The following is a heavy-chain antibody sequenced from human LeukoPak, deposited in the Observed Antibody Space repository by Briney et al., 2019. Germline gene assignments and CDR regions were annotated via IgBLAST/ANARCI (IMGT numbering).Heavy chain of an antibody. D-gene: IGHD1-1*01. Sequence: GGSLRLSCTASGFTFSSYTMAWVRQAPGKGLEWVSAISGDGRDTPLADAVKGRFTISRDNSKNSLFVQMNSLRAEDTAVYFCAKSRSGSANWALQIFDNWGQGTLVTVSS. J-gene: IGHJ4*02. CDR2: ISGDGRDT. CDR1: GFTFSSYT. CDR3: AKSRSGSANWALQIFDN. V-gene: IGHV3-23*01.